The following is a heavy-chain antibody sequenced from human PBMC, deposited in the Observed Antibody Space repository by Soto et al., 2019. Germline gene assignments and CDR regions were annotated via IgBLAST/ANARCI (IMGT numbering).Heavy chain of an antibody. D-gene: IGHD3-3*01. J-gene: IGHJ4*02. CDR3: PSHVPYHDSWSGYPTAFDY. Sequence: GGSLRLSCAASGFIFRNAWMSWVRQAPGKGLEWVGRIKSKINGETTDYAAPVKDRFTISRDDSKNTLYLQMSSLKIEEDSAVYYCPSHVPYHDSWSGYPTAFDYWGQGTLVTVSS. CDR2: IKSKINGETT. V-gene: IGHV3-15*01. CDR1: GFIFRNAW.